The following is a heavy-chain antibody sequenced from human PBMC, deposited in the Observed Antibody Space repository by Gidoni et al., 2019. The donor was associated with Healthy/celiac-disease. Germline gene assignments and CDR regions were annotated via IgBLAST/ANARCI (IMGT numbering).Heavy chain of an antibody. J-gene: IGHJ4*02. CDR2: IWYDGSNK. CDR3: ARDLWAQLVGGGFDY. V-gene: IGHV3-33*01. D-gene: IGHD6-6*01. CDR1: GFTFSSYG. Sequence: QVQLVESGGGVVQPGRSLRLSCAASGFTFSSYGMHWVRQAPGKGLEWVAVIWYDGSNKDYADSVKGRFTISRDNSKNTLYLQMNSLRAEDTAVYYCARDLWAQLVGGGFDYWGQGTLVTVSS.